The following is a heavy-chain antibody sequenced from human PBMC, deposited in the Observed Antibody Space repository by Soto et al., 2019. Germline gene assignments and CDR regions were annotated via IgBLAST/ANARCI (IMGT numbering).Heavy chain of an antibody. V-gene: IGHV3-23*01. CDR1: GFTFSIYA. D-gene: IGHD6-13*01. Sequence: GGSLRLSCAASGFTFSIYAMTWVRQSPGKGLEWVSSMSRTGDNTYYADSVKGRFTISRDNSKNTLYLQMNSLRAEDTAVYYCVAAAPDNWFDPWGQGTLVTVSS. J-gene: IGHJ5*02. CDR2: MSRTGDNT. CDR3: VAAAPDNWFDP.